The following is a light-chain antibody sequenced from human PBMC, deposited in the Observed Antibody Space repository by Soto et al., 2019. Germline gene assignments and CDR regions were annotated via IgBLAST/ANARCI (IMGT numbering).Light chain of an antibody. CDR2: EVS. V-gene: IGLV2-8*01. Sequence: QSALIQPPSASGSPGQSVTISCTGTSSDVGGYKFVSWYQQHPGKAPKLIIYEVSQRPSGVPDRFSASKSGDTASLTVSGLRAEDEADYYCSSYAGSNMGVFGSGTKVTVL. J-gene: IGLJ1*01. CDR3: SSYAGSNMGV. CDR1: SSDVGGYKF.